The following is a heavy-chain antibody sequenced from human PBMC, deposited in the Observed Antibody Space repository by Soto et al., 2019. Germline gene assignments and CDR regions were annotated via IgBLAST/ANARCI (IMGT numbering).Heavy chain of an antibody. J-gene: IGHJ4*02. CDR3: VRAAIVATPHFFDY. CDR1: GVTFSPHY. CDR2: IRNRANSYTT. D-gene: IGHD2-21*01. Sequence: PWGSIELSCAASGVTFSPHYMDWVRQAPGKGLEWVGRIRNRANSYTTEYAASVGGRFTVSRDDSKSSLYLQMNSLKIEDTAVDYCVRAAIVATPHFFDYWGQGTLVTVSS. V-gene: IGHV3-72*01.